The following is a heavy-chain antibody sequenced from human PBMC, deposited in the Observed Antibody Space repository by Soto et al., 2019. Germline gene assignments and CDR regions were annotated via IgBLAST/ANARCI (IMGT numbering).Heavy chain of an antibody. Sequence: ASVKVSCKASGGTFSSYAISWVRQAPGQGLEWMGGIIPIFGTANYAQKFQGRVTITADESTSTAYMELSSLRSEDTAVYYCARDPLGGTTGFLAWGQGTLVTVS. CDR1: GGTFSSYA. CDR2: IIPIFGTA. D-gene: IGHD1-1*01. J-gene: IGHJ5*02. V-gene: IGHV1-69*13. CDR3: ARDPLGGTTGFLA.